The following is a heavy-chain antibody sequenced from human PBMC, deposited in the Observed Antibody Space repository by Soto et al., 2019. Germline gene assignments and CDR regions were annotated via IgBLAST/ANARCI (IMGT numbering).Heavy chain of an antibody. CDR3: ARSEGKSGYDDS. CDR1: GYTFTGYY. CDR2: INPNSGGT. D-gene: IGHD3-22*01. V-gene: IGHV1-2*04. J-gene: IGHJ5*02. Sequence: QVPLVQSGAEVKKPGASVKVSCKASGYTFTGYYMHWVRQAPGQGLEWMGWINPNSGGTNYAQKLQGWVTMTRDTPISTAYIELSRLRSDDTAEYYCARSEGKSGYDDSWGQGNRVTVSS.